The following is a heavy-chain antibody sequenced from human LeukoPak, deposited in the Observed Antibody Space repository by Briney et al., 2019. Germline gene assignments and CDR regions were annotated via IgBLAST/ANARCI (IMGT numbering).Heavy chain of an antibody. D-gene: IGHD2-21*01. CDR2: ISGSGGST. V-gene: IGHV3-23*01. Sequence: PGGTLRLSCAASGFTFSSYGMSWVRQAPGKGLEWVSAISGSGGSTYYADSVKGWFTISRDNSKNTLYLQMNSLRAEDTAVYYCAKDVVQGLYYYYYYMDVWGKGTTVTISS. CDR1: GFTFSSYG. J-gene: IGHJ6*03. CDR3: AKDVVQGLYYYYYYMDV.